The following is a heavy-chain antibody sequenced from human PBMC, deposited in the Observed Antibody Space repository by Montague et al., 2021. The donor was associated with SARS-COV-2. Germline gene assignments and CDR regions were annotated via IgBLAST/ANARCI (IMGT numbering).Heavy chain of an antibody. CDR1: GFSLSTSGMC. CDR3: ARMTVAGIPFDY. D-gene: IGHD6-19*01. V-gene: IGHV2-70*11. J-gene: IGHJ4*02. CDR2: IDWDDDK. Sequence: PALVKPTQTLTLTSTFSGFSLSTSGMCVSWIRQPPGKALEWLARIDWDDDKYYSTSLKTRLTISKDTSKNQVVLTMTNMDPVDTATYYCARMTVAGIPFDYWGQGTLVTVSS.